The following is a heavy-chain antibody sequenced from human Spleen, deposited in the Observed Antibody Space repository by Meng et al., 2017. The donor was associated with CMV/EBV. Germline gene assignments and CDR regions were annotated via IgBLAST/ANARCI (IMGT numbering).Heavy chain of an antibody. Sequence: GESLKISCAASGFTFSSYSMNWVRQAPGKGLEWVSSISSSCSYIYYTDSVKGRFTINRDNAKNSLYLQMNSLRAEDTAVYYCARGGDYYDFWSDQFYWGQGTLVTVSS. D-gene: IGHD3-3*01. CDR3: ARGGDYYDFWSDQFY. J-gene: IGHJ4*02. CDR2: ISSSCSYI. V-gene: IGHV3-21*01. CDR1: GFTFSSYS.